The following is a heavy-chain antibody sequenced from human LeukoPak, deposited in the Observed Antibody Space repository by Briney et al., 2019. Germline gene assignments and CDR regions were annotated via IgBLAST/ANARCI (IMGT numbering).Heavy chain of an antibody. V-gene: IGHV3-48*01. D-gene: IGHD1-14*01. J-gene: IGHJ5*02. CDR1: GFTFSTYT. CDR2: ISSTSSTI. Sequence: GGSLRLSCGASGFTFSTYTMNWVRQAPGKGLEWVSSISSTSSTIHYADSVKGRFTISRDNSKNTLYLQMDSLRAEDTALYYCAKGSGINHYHWIDPWGQGTLVTVSS. CDR3: AKGSGINHYHWIDP.